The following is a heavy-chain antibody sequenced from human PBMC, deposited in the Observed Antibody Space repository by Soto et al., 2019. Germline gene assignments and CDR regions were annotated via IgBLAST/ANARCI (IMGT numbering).Heavy chain of an antibody. J-gene: IGHJ4*02. CDR2: SRSKANSYAT. CDR1: GFTFSGSA. CDR3: TSHQRPADY. Sequence: EVQLVESGGGLVQPGGSLKLSCAASGFTFSGSAMHWLRQACGKGLEWVGRSRSKANSYATAYAASVKGRFTISRDDAKNTAYLQMNSLQPEDTDVYYCTSHQRPADYWGQGNLVTVSS. V-gene: IGHV3-73*02.